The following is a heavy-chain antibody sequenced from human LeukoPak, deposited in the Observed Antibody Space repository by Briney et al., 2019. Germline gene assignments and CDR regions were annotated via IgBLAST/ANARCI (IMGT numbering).Heavy chain of an antibody. CDR1: GASISSSY. D-gene: IGHD3-22*01. J-gene: IGHJ3*02. CDR3: VRGNYDNRGYSNAFDI. Sequence: PSGTLSLTSTVSGASISSSYWSWVRQPPGKRLEWVGFIYYNGNTNSNPSLKSRVTISVDTSKNQFSLKLTSVTAADTAVYYCVRGNYDNRGYSNAFDIWGQGAMVTVSS. V-gene: IGHV4-59*01. CDR2: IYYNGNT.